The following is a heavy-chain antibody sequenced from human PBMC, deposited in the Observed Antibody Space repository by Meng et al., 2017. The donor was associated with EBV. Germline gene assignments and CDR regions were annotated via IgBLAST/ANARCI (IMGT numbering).Heavy chain of an antibody. V-gene: IGHV1-69*01. J-gene: IGHJ4*02. Sequence: QGQLKQSGAEVKKPGSWVKVSSRTSGGTFRIDAVSWVRQAPGQGLEWMGGLIPMSGAPHYAQKFQDRVTIIADESTSTHSMELNNLRFEDTAMYYCASESGRGFTPDYWGQGTLVTVSS. CDR1: GGTFRIDA. CDR3: ASESGRGFTPDY. D-gene: IGHD3-10*01. CDR2: LIPMSGAP.